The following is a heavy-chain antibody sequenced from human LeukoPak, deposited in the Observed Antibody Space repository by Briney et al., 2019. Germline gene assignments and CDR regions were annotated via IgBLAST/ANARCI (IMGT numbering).Heavy chain of an antibody. D-gene: IGHD2-21*02. J-gene: IGHJ4*02. CDR2: IIPIFGIA. V-gene: IGHV1-69*10. CDR3: AGDYCGGDCFPDY. CDR1: GGTFSSYA. Sequence: SVKVSCKASGGTFSSYAISWVRQAPGQGLEWMGGIIPIFGIANYAQKFQGRVTVTRDTSTSTVYMELSSLRSEDTAVYYCAGDYCGGDCFPDYWGQGTLVTVSS.